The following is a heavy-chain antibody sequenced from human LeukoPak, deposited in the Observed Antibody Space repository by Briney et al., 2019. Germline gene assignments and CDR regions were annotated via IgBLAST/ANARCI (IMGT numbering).Heavy chain of an antibody. J-gene: IGHJ4*02. CDR1: GFTVSSKY. CDR3: ARGGYYDSGNNFKF. CDR2: VYSGGST. V-gene: IGHV3-53*01. D-gene: IGHD3-10*01. Sequence: PGGSLRLSCAASGFTVSSKYMSWVRQAPGKGLEWVSVVYSGGSTYYADSVKGRFTISRDISKNTLYLQMNSLRAEDTAVYYCARGGYYDSGNNFKFWDQGTLVTVSS.